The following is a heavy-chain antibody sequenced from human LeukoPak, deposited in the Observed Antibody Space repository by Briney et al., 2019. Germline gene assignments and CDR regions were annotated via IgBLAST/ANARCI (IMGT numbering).Heavy chain of an antibody. D-gene: IGHD1-26*01. J-gene: IGHJ4*02. Sequence: GGSLRLSCAASGFTFSPYWMTWVRQAPGKGLEWVANIKRDGSETYYVDSVKGRFTISRDNAKNLLSLQMNSLRAEDTAVYYCVRHSGTYFDYWGQGTLVTVSS. V-gene: IGHV3-7*01. CDR3: VRHSGTYFDY. CDR2: IKRDGSET. CDR1: GFTFSPYW.